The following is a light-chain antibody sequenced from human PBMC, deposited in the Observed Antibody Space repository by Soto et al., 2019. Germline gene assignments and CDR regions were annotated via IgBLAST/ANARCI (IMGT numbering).Light chain of an antibody. V-gene: IGLV2-14*03. J-gene: IGLJ1*01. CDR1: SSDVGNYDY. CDR2: AVS. Sequence: QSALTQPACVSGSPGQSSTISYTGTSSDVGNYDYVSWYQQYPGKAPKLMIYAVSRRPSGVSNRFSGSKSGNTASLTISGLQAEDEADYYCTSYTPSSTDVFGTGTKVTVL. CDR3: TSYTPSSTDV.